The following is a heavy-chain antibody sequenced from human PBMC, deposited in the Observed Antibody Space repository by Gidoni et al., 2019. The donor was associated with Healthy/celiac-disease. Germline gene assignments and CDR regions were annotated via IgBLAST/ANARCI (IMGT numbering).Heavy chain of an antibody. V-gene: IGHV1-69*01. CDR2: IIPIFGTA. J-gene: IGHJ6*02. Sequence: QVQLVQSGAEVKKPRSSVKVSCKASGATFSSYAISWVRQAPGQGLEWLGGIIPIFGTANYAQKFQGRVTITADESTSTAYMELSSLRSEDTAVYYCARTVVPAAAWGYYGMDVWGQGTTVTVSS. D-gene: IGHD2-2*01. CDR1: GATFSSYA. CDR3: ARTVVPAAAWGYYGMDV.